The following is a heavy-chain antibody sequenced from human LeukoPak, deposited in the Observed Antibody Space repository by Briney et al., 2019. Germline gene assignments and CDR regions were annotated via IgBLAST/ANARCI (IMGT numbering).Heavy chain of an antibody. Sequence: GRSLRLSCAASGFIFSSYAMHWVRQAPGKGPEWVAIIWYDGSNKYYAESVEGRFTISRDNSKNTLYLQMNSLRAEDTAVYSCARGLGYSYGYGIDYWGQGTLVIASS. CDR1: GFIFSSYA. CDR2: IWYDGSNK. CDR3: ARGLGYSYGYGIDY. D-gene: IGHD5-18*01. J-gene: IGHJ4*02. V-gene: IGHV3-33*01.